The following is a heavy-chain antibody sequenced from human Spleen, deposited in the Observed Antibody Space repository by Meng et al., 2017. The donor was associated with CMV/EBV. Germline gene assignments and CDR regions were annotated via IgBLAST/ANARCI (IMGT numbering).Heavy chain of an antibody. CDR2: SYYSGTT. V-gene: IGHV4-39*01. CDR3: ARGHTNSGSFVGYYALDV. D-gene: IGHD1-26*01. CDR1: GASVSSISYF. J-gene: IGHJ6*02. Sequence: GSLRLSCTVSGASVSSISYFWGWIRQPTGKRLEWLGSSYYSGTTYYNPSLENRLTISVDTSKNQVSLNLRSVTAADTAVYYCARGHTNSGSFVGYYALDVWGQGATVTVSS.